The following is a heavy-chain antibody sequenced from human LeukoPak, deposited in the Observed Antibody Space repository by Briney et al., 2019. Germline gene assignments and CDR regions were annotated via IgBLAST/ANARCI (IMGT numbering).Heavy chain of an antibody. CDR1: GFTFSSYG. Sequence: GGSLRLSCAASGFTFSSYGMHWVRQAPGKGLEWVTFIRYDGSVKYYADSVKGRFTISRDNSKNTLYLQMNSLRAEDTAMYYCATDITASAYWGQGTPVTVSS. J-gene: IGHJ4*02. CDR3: ATDITASAY. CDR2: IRYDGSVK. D-gene: IGHD1-14*01. V-gene: IGHV3-30*02.